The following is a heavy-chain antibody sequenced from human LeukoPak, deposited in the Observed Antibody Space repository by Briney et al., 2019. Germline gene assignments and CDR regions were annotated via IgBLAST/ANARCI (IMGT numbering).Heavy chain of an antibody. CDR1: GFRISNYW. Sequence: GESLKISCKASGFRISNYWIGWVRQMPGEGLEWMGIIYAGDSGTRYSPSFEGQVTVSADKSINTAYTEWSSLKASDTAVYYCARRANKDGYNYDYYDYWGQGTLVSVSS. D-gene: IGHD5-24*01. V-gene: IGHV5-51*01. J-gene: IGHJ4*02. CDR2: IYAGDSGT. CDR3: ARRANKDGYNYDYYDY.